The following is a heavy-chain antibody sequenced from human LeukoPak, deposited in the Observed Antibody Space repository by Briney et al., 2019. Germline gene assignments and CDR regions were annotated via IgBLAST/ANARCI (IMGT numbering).Heavy chain of an antibody. D-gene: IGHD3-16*01. J-gene: IGHJ4*02. V-gene: IGHV3-30*18. CDR2: ISYDGSNK. CDR3: AKDPGDGDYFDY. Sequence: GGSLRPSCTASGFTFSSYGMHWVRQAPGKGLEWVAVISYDGSNKYYADSVKGRFTISRDNSKNTLYLQMNSLRAEDTAVYYCAKDPGDGDYFDYWGQGTLVTVSS. CDR1: GFTFSSYG.